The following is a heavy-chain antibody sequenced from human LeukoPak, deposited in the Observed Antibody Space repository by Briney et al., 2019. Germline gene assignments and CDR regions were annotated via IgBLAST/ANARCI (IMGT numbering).Heavy chain of an antibody. CDR3: ATGLSSYYYGSGA. CDR1: GYTFTGYY. V-gene: IGHV1-2*02. CDR2: INPNGGGP. D-gene: IGHD3-10*01. J-gene: IGHJ4*02. Sequence: ASVKVSCKASGYTFTGYYMHWVRQAPGQGLEWMGWINPNGGGPKYAPKFQGRVTMTRDTSINTVYMELSRLRSDDTAVYYCATGLSSYYYGSGAWGQGTLVTVSS.